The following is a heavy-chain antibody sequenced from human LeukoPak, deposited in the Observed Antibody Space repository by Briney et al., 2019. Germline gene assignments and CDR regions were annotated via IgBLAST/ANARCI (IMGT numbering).Heavy chain of an antibody. CDR1: GGSISSYY. D-gene: IGHD4-11*01. V-gene: IGHV4-59*01. J-gene: IGHJ4*02. CDR2: VHYSGST. CDR3: AGGSNSNYFSGILEF. Sequence: SETLSLTCTVSGGSISSYYWSWIRQSPGRGLEWIGYVHYSGSTNYNPSLKSRVTISADTSKNQFSLKLSSVTAADTAVYYCAGGSNSNYFSGILEFWGQGTLVTVS.